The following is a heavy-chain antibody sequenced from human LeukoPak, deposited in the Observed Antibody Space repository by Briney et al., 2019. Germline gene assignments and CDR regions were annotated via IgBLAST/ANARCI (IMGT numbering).Heavy chain of an antibody. J-gene: IGHJ5*02. CDR2: IYYSGST. V-gene: IGHV4-59*08. D-gene: IGHD5-18*01. CDR3: ARHVGYGNNWFGP. CDR1: GGSISSYY. Sequence: PSETLSLTCTVSGGSISSYYWSWIRQPPGKGLEWIGYIYYSGSTNYNPSLKSRVTISVDTSKNQFSLKLRSVTAADTAVYYCARHVGYGNNWFGPWGQGTLVTVSS.